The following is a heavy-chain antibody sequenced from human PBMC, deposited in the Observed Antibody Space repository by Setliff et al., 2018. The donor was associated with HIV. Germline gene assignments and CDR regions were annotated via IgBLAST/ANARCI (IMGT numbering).Heavy chain of an antibody. CDR1: GYTLKELS. J-gene: IGHJ3*02. V-gene: IGHV1-24*01. Sequence: ASVKVSCKVSGYTLKELSIHWVRQAPGEGLEWMGGFDSEDGKRIYAQNFQGRVTMTRDTSISTAYMELSRLRSDDTAVYYCARGTRVGANDAFDIWGQGTMVTVSS. CDR3: ARGTRVGANDAFDI. D-gene: IGHD1-26*01. CDR2: FDSEDGKR.